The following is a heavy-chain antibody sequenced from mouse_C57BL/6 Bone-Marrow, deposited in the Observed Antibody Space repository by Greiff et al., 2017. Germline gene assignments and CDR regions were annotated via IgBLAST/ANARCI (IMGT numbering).Heavy chain of an antibody. CDR3: ARGQGDLDY. V-gene: IGHV5-4*03. Sequence: EVKLQESGGGLVKPGGSLKLSCAASGFTFSSYAMSWVRQTPEKRLEWVATISDGGSYTYYPDNVKGRFTISRDNAKNNLYLQMSHLKSEDTAMYYCARGQGDLDYWGQGTTLTVSS. CDR1: GFTFSSYA. CDR2: ISDGGSYT. D-gene: IGHD3-3*01. J-gene: IGHJ2*01.